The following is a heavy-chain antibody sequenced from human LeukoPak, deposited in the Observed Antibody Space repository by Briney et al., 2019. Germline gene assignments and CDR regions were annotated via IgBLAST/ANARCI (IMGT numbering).Heavy chain of an antibody. D-gene: IGHD2-8*01. CDR3: ASPDREWYAFDI. CDR2: IYYSGST. CDR1: GGSISSGDSY. V-gene: IGHV4-30-4*01. J-gene: IGHJ3*02. Sequence: SETLSLTCTVSGGSISSGDSYWSWIRQPPGQGLEWIGYIYYSGSTYYNPSLKSRVTISVDTSKNQFSLKLSSVTAADTAVYYCASPDREWYAFDIWGQGTMVTVSS.